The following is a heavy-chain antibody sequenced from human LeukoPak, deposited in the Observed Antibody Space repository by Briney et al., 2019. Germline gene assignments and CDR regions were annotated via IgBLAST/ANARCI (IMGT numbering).Heavy chain of an antibody. CDR2: IYYSGST. Sequence: SETLSLTCTVSGGSISSNSYYWGWIRQPPGKGLEWIGSIYYSGSTYYNPSLKSRVTISVDTSKNQFSLKLSSVTAADTAVYYCARLPLLLWFGEFPPHFDYWGQGTLVTVSS. CDR3: ARLPLLLWFGEFPPHFDY. V-gene: IGHV4-39*01. CDR1: GGSISSNSYY. J-gene: IGHJ4*02. D-gene: IGHD3-10*01.